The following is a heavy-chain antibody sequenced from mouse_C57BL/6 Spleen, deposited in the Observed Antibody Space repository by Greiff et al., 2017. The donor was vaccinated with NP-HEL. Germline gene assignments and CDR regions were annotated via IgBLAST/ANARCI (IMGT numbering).Heavy chain of an antibody. CDR1: GYTFTSYW. D-gene: IGHD3-3*01. J-gene: IGHJ4*01. CDR3: GRRANPYYAMDY. Sequence: VQLQQPGAELVMPGASVKLSCKASGYTFTSYWMHWVKQRPGQGLEWIGEIDPSDSYTNYNQKFKGKSTLTVDKSSSTAYMQLSSLTSEDSAVYYCGRRANPYYAMDYWGQGTSVTVSS. V-gene: IGHV1-69*01. CDR2: IDPSDSYT.